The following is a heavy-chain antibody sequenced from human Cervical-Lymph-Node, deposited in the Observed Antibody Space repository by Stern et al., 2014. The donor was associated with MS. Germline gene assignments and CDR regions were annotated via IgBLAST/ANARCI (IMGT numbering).Heavy chain of an antibody. Sequence: VQLVESGGGLVQPRGPLRLSCAASGFAFSDYYMTWIRQAPGKGLEWVSYISSTGTTIYYADSVKGRFTISRDNAENTVSLQMNSLRAEDTAVYYCARVGSSGWHYFDYWGQGTLVTVSS. D-gene: IGHD6-19*01. CDR3: ARVGSSGWHYFDY. CDR2: ISSTGTTI. CDR1: GFAFSDYY. V-gene: IGHV3-11*01. J-gene: IGHJ4*02.